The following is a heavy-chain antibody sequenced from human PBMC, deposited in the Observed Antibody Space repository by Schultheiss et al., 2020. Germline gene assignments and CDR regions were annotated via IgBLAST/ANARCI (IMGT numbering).Heavy chain of an antibody. D-gene: IGHD1-26*01. CDR2: ISAYNGNT. CDR3: ARDYEATKGYYYYYGMDV. Sequence: ASVKVSCKASGYTFTSYGISWVRQAPGQGLEWMGWISAYNGNTNYAQKLQGRVTMTTDTSTSTAYMELRSLRSDDTAVYYCARDYEATKGYYYYYGMDVWGQGTTVTVSS. J-gene: IGHJ6*02. CDR1: GYTFTSYG. V-gene: IGHV1-18*01.